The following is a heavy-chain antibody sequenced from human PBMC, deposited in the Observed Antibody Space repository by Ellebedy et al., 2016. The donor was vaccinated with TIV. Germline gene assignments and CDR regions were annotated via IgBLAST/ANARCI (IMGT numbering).Heavy chain of an antibody. Sequence: PGGSLRLSCAASGFTVSSNEMRWVRQAPGKGLEWVSSITDSSSHFYYADSVKGRFTISRDNAKNSLYLQVNSLRTEDTAVYYCARGRHYSGSRGPSTWGQGTLVTVSS. V-gene: IGHV3-21*01. D-gene: IGHD3-10*01. CDR2: ITDSSSHF. J-gene: IGHJ5*02. CDR1: GFTVSSNE. CDR3: ARGRHYSGSRGPST.